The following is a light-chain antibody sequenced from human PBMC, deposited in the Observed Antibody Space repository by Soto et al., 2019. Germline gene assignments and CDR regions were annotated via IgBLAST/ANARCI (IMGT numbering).Light chain of an antibody. V-gene: IGKV3-20*01. Sequence: EIVMTQSPGTLSLSPGETATLSCRASQSVSSNYVAWFHQKPGQAPRLLIYDASNRATGIPARFSGSGSGTDFTLTISSLEPEDFAVYYCQHYGSSLPTTFGQGTRLEIK. CDR2: DAS. CDR3: QHYGSSLPTT. J-gene: IGKJ5*01. CDR1: QSVSSNY.